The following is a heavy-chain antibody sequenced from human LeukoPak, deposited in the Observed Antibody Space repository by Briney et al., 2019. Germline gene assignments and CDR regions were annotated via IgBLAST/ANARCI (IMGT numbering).Heavy chain of an antibody. V-gene: IGHV4-59*08. CDR3: ARRHYDILTGYYAFDI. D-gene: IGHD3-9*01. Sequence: SETLSLTCTVSGGSISSYYWSWIRQPPGKGLEWIGYIYYSGSTNYNPSLKSRVTISVDTSKNQFSLKLSSVTAADTAVYYSARRHYDILTGYYAFDIWGQGTMVTVSS. CDR2: IYYSGST. CDR1: GGSISSYY. J-gene: IGHJ3*02.